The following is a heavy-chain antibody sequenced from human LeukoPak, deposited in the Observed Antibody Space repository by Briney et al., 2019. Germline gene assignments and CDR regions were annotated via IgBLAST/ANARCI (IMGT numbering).Heavy chain of an antibody. D-gene: IGHD1-1*01. CDR2: ISSSSDTI. CDR1: GFTFSTYN. Sequence: GGSLRLSCAASGFTFSTYNMNWVRQAPGKGLEWVSYISSSSDTIYYADSVRGRFTISRDNAKSSLDLQMNGLRVEDTAVYYCARDRGRTGTVCDYWGQGTLVTVSS. J-gene: IGHJ4*02. V-gene: IGHV3-48*01. CDR3: ARDRGRTGTVCDY.